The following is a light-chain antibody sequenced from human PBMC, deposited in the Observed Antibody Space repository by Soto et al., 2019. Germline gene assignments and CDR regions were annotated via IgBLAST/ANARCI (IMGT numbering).Light chain of an antibody. V-gene: IGLV3-1*01. CDR3: QAWDSIHVV. CDR2: QDS. Sequence: SYELTQPPPVSVSPGQTASITCSGDKLGDKYACWYQQKPGQSPVLVIYQDSKRPSGIPERFSGSNSGNTATLTISGTQAMDEADYYCQAWDSIHVVFGGGTKVTVL. J-gene: IGLJ2*01. CDR1: KLGDKY.